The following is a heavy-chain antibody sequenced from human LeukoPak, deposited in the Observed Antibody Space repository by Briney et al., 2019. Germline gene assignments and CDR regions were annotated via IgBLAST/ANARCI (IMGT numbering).Heavy chain of an antibody. CDR3: ARNSGYYYSYYFDY. D-gene: IGHD3-22*01. CDR1: GGSISSYY. J-gene: IGHJ4*02. Sequence: PSETLSLTCTVSGGSISSYYWSWIRQPPGKGLEWIGYIYYSGSTNYNPSLKSRVTISVDTSKNQFSLKLSSVTAADTAVYYCARNSGYYYSYYFDYWGQGTLVTVSS. V-gene: IGHV4-59*01. CDR2: IYYSGST.